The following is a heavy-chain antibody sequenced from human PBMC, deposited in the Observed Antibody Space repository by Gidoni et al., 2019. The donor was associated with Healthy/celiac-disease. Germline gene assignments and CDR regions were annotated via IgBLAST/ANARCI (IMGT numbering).Heavy chain of an antibody. Sequence: QVQLVQSGAEVKKPGASVKVSCKASGYTFTSYYMHWVRQAHGQGLEWMGIINPSGWSTSYAQKFQGRVTRTRDKSKSTVYMELSRLRSEDTAVYDCARASYGYSSSWYLEYDWCDPWGQGTLVTVSS. V-gene: IGHV1-46*01. CDR2: INPSGWST. CDR3: ARASYGYSSSWYLEYDWCDP. J-gene: IGHJ5*02. D-gene: IGHD6-13*01. CDR1: GYTFTSYY.